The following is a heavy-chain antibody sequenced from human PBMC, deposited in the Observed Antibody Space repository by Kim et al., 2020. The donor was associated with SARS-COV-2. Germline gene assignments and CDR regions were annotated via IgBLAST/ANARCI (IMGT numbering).Heavy chain of an antibody. J-gene: IGHJ6*02. CDR1: GFSLSTSGMC. Sequence: SGPKLVNPTQTLTLTCTFSGFSLSTSGMCVSWIRQPPGKALEWLARIDWDGDKHYRTSLETRLTISKDTSKNQVVLTMTNVDPVDTATYYCARIPTYSGSYRGCMDVCGQGTTVTVSS. CDR3: ARIPTYSGSYRGCMDV. V-gene: IGHV2-70*11. D-gene: IGHD1-26*01. CDR2: IDWDGDK.